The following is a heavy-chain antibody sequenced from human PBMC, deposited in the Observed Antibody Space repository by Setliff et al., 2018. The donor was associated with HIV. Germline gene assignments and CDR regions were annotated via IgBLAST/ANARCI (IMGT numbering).Heavy chain of an antibody. CDR1: GYSFARYG. CDR3: ARVTVELYHDDARGFDP. V-gene: IGHV1-18*01. J-gene: IGHJ5*02. Sequence: ASVKVSCKASGYSFARYGLSWVRQAPGQGLEWMGWISGFNGNIKYAQSFQDRVAMTTETATSTAYMEMRSLRSDDTAVYFCARVTVELYHDDARGFDPWGQGTLVTVSS. D-gene: IGHD3-22*01. CDR2: ISGFNGNI.